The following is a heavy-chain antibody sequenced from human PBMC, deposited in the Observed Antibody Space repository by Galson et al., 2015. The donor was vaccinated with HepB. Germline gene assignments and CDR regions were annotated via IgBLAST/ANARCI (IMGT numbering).Heavy chain of an antibody. CDR1: GGTFSSYT. J-gene: IGHJ4*02. Sequence: SVKVSCKASGGTFSSYTISWVRQAPGQGLEWMGRIIPILGIANYAQKFQGRVTITADESTITAYMELSSLRSEDTAVYYCARWYSSSSGNLDYWGQGTLVTVSS. D-gene: IGHD6-6*01. CDR2: IIPILGIA. CDR3: ARWYSSSSGNLDY. V-gene: IGHV1-69*02.